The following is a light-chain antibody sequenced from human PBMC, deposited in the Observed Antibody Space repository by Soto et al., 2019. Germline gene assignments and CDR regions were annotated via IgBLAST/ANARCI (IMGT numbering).Light chain of an antibody. CDR2: LNSDGSH. Sequence: QLVLTQSPSASASLGASVKLTCTLSSGHSSYAIAWHQQQPEKGPRDLMKLNSDGSHSKGDGIPDRFSGASSAAERYLTIANLHSEDGADYYCQIWGNGTHNVFGTRTTLT. J-gene: IGLJ1*01. V-gene: IGLV4-69*01. CDR1: SGHSSYA. CDR3: QIWGNGTHNV.